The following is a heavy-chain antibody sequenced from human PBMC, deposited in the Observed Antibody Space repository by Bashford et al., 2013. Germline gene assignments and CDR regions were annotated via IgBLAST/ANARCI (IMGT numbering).Heavy chain of an antibody. CDR3: AKDLRGYYDTPEYFQH. CDR2: ISGSGGST. D-gene: IGHD1-26*01. Sequence: VRQAPGKGLEWVSGISGSGGSTYYADSVKGRFTISRDNSKNTLYLEMNSLRAEDTAVYYCAKDLRGYYDTPEYFQHWGQGTLVTVSS. J-gene: IGHJ1*01. V-gene: IGHV3-23*01.